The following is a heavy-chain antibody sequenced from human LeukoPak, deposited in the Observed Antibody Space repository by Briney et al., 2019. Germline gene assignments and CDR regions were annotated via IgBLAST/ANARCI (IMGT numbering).Heavy chain of an antibody. CDR1: GGTFSSYA. V-gene: IGHV1-69*13. D-gene: IGHD2-15*01. J-gene: IGHJ6*02. CDR3: VRETTQSWHYYYYGMDV. Sequence: SVKVSCKASGGTFSSYAISWVRQAPGQGLEWMGGIIPIFGTANYAQKFQGRVTITADESTSTAYMELSSLRSEDTAVYYCVRETTQSWHYYYYGMDVWGQGTTVTVSS. CDR2: IIPIFGTA.